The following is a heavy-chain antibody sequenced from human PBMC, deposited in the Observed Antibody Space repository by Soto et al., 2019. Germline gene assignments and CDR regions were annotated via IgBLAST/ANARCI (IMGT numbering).Heavy chain of an antibody. CDR2: IKQDGSEK. V-gene: IGHV3-7*05. CDR1: GFTFSSYW. J-gene: IGHJ4*02. CDR3: ARFKVGAHFDY. Sequence: GGSLRLSCAASGFTFSSYWMSWVRQAPGKGLEWVANIKQDGSEKYYVDSVKGRFTISRDNAKNSLYLQMNSLRAEDTAVYYYARFKVGAHFDYWGQGTLVTVSS. D-gene: IGHD1-26*01.